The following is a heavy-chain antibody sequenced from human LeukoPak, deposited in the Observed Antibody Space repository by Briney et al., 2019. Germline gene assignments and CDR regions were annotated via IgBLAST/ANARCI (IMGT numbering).Heavy chain of an antibody. D-gene: IGHD5-18*01. CDR2: INPSGGST. Sequence: ASVKVSCKASGYTFTSYYMHWVRQAPEQGLEWMGIINPSGGSTSYAQKFQGRVTMTRDTSISTAYMELSRLRSDDTAVYYCASDWNTAKYFDYWGQGTLVTVSS. CDR3: ASDWNTAKYFDY. J-gene: IGHJ4*02. V-gene: IGHV1-46*01. CDR1: GYTFTSYY.